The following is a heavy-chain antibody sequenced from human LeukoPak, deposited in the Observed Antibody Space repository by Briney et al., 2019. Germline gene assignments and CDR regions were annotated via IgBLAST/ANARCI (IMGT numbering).Heavy chain of an antibody. V-gene: IGHV5-51*01. Sequence: GESLKISCKVSGYSFTSYCTGWVRQMPGKGLEWMGIIYPGDSGPTYSPSFQGQVTISVDKSINTAYLQWSGLQASDTAMYYCGMSGDRVPLQDDVFDVWGQGTMVTVST. J-gene: IGHJ3*01. CDR3: GMSGDRVPLQDDVFDV. D-gene: IGHD1-26*01. CDR2: IYPGDSGP. CDR1: GYSFTSYC.